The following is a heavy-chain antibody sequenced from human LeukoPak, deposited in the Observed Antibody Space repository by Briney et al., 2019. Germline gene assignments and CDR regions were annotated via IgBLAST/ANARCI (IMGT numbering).Heavy chain of an antibody. Sequence: GGSLRLSCVASGFAVDNNYMSWVRRAPGKGLECVSVIYYNGSASYADSVKGRFTISRDNSKNTLYLQMNSLRAEDTAVYYCAKQQKSYDFWSGHDYWGQGTLVTVSS. J-gene: IGHJ4*02. CDR1: GFAVDNNY. V-gene: IGHV3-53*01. CDR2: IYYNGSA. CDR3: AKQQKSYDFWSGHDY. D-gene: IGHD3-3*01.